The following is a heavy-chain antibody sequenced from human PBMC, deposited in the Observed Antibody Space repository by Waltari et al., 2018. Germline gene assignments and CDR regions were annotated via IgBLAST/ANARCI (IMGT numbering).Heavy chain of an antibody. V-gene: IGHV4-30-2*03. J-gene: IGHJ4*02. CDR1: GGSISSGGYS. D-gene: IGHD3-22*01. CDR3: ARVGVRGPMIVGLMTAY. Sequence: QLQLQESGSGLVKPSQTLSLTCAVSGGSISSGGYSWSWIRQPPGKGLEWIGSIYHSGSTYYNPSLKSRVTISVDTSKNQFSLKLSSVTAADTAVYYCARVGVRGPMIVGLMTAYWGQGTLVTVSS. CDR2: IYHSGST.